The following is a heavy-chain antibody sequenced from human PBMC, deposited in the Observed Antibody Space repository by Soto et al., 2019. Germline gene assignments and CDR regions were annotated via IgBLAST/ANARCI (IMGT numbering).Heavy chain of an antibody. CDR3: ARHRFIGGGYDYLSLNYFDY. CDR1: GFSLSNARMG. J-gene: IGHJ4*02. D-gene: IGHD5-12*01. V-gene: IGHV2-26*01. Sequence: SGPTLVNPTETLTLTCTVSGFSLSNARMGVSWIRQPPGKALEWLAHIFSNDEKSYSTSLKSRLTISKDTSKSQVVLTMTNMDPVDTATYYCARHRFIGGGYDYLSLNYFDYWGQGTLVTVSS. CDR2: IFSNDEK.